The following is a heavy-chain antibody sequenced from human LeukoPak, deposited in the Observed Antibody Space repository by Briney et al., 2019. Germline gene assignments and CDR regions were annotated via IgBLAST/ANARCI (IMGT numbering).Heavy chain of an antibody. CDR2: IIPIFGTA. D-gene: IGHD5-18*01. V-gene: IGHV1-69*05. J-gene: IGHJ5*02. Sequence: ASVKVSCKASGGTFSSYAISWVRHAPGQGLEWMGGIIPIFGTANYAQKFQGRVTITTDESTSTAYMELSSLRSEDTAVYYCAREGDVDTATWHWFGPWGQGTLVTVSS. CDR1: GGTFSSYA. CDR3: AREGDVDTATWHWFGP.